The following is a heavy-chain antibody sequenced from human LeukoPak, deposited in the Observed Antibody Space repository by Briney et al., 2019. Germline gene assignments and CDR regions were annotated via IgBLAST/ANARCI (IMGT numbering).Heavy chain of an antibody. CDR2: IHYSGST. CDR1: GGSIISSGIYY. J-gene: IGHJ4*02. Sequence: SETLSLTCTVSGGSIISSGIYYWGWIRQPPGKGLEWIGNIHYSGSTYYNPSLKSRVTISVDTSKRQFSLKLTSVTAADTAIYYCVRTGEVGYYPTWGQGTLVSVSS. D-gene: IGHD3-22*01. V-gene: IGHV4-39*01. CDR3: VRTGEVGYYPT.